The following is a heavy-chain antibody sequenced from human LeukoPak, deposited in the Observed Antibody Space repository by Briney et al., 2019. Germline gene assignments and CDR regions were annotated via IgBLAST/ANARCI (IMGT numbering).Heavy chain of an antibody. CDR2: INTDGSSR. Sequence: GGSLRLSCAASAFPFSSYWMHWVRQVPGKGLVWVSRINTDGSSRTYADSVKGRFTISRDNAKNTLYLQMNSLRAEDTAVYYCATSPVVATTPHYFDYWGQGTLVTVSS. J-gene: IGHJ4*02. CDR3: ATSPVVATTPHYFDY. D-gene: IGHD2-15*01. CDR1: AFPFSSYW. V-gene: IGHV3-74*01.